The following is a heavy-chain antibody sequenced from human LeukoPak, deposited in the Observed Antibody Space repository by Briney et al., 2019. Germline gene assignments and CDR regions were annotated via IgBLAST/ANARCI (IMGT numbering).Heavy chain of an antibody. CDR1: GYTFTSYG. D-gene: IGHD4-17*01. CDR3: ARDGMGYGDYYGMDV. CDR2: ISAYNGNT. V-gene: IGHV1-18*01. Sequence: ASVKVSCKASGYTFTSYGISWVRQAPGQGLEWMGWISAYNGNTNYAQKLQGRVTMTTDTSTSTACMELRSLRSDDTAVYYCARDGMGYGDYYGMDVWGQGTTVTVSS. J-gene: IGHJ6*02.